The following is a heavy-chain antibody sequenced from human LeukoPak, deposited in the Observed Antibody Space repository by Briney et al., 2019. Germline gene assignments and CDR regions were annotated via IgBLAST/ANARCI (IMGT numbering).Heavy chain of an antibody. V-gene: IGHV4-34*01. Sequence: SETLSLTCAVYGGSFSGYYWSWIRQPPGKGLEWIGEINHSGSTNYNPSLKSRVTISVDTSKNQFSLKLSSVTAADTAVYYCARGAKMKLYYYGSGSGKFDYWGQGTLVTASS. D-gene: IGHD3-10*01. CDR3: ARGAKMKLYYYGSGSGKFDY. CDR1: GGSFSGYY. J-gene: IGHJ4*02. CDR2: INHSGST.